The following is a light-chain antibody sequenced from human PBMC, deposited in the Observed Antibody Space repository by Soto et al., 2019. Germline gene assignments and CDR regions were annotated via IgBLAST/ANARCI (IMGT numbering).Light chain of an antibody. Sequence: QAVVTQEPSLTVSPGGTVTLTCGSSTGAVTSGHYPYWFQQKPGQAPRTLIYEVNKRPSGVPDRFSGSKSGNTASLTVSGLQAEDEADYYCSSYAGSSNVFGTGTKLTVL. CDR1: TGAVTSGHY. CDR2: EVN. CDR3: SSYAGSSNV. V-gene: IGLV7-46*01. J-gene: IGLJ1*01.